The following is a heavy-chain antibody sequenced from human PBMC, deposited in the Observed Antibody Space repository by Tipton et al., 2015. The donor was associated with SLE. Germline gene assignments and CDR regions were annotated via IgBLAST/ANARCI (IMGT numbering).Heavy chain of an antibody. CDR1: GGSISSGSYY. Sequence: TLSLTCTVSGGSISSGSYYWSWIRQPAGKGLEWIGRIYTSGSTNYNPSLKSRVTISVDTSKNQFSLKLSSGTAADTAVYYCARGTGGASDIWGQGTMVTVSS. V-gene: IGHV4-61*02. CDR2: IYTSGST. D-gene: IGHD3-16*01. J-gene: IGHJ3*02. CDR3: ARGTGGASDI.